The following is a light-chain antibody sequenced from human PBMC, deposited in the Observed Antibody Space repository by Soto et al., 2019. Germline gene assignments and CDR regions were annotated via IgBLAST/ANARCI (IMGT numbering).Light chain of an antibody. V-gene: IGKV3-15*01. CDR1: QSVSST. Sequence: DIVITQSPATLSVSPWDRATLSCRASQSVSSTLAWYQQKPGQAPRLLIYGASTRATGVPARFSGSGSGTEFTLTISSMQSEDFAVYYCQQHNNWPWTFGQGTKVEIK. CDR3: QQHNNWPWT. J-gene: IGKJ1*01. CDR2: GAS.